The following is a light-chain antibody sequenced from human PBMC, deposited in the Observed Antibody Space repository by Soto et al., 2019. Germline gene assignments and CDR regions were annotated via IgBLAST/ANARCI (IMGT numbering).Light chain of an antibody. V-gene: IGKV1-33*01. CDR2: DAS. J-gene: IGKJ3*01. CDR1: QDISKY. Sequence: DIQMTQSPSSLSASVGDRVTITCQASQDISKYLNWYQQKPGKAPKLLIYDASNLEAGVPSTFSVTGSGTFYTFTISSLHPEDFATSHCQQYDIIPFSFGPGTKVEIK. CDR3: QQYDIIPFS.